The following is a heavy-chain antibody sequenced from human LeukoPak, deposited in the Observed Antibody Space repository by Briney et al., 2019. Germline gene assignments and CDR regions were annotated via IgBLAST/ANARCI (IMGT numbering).Heavy chain of an antibody. J-gene: IGHJ4*02. V-gene: IGHV4-34*01. CDR1: GGSFSGCY. CDR2: INHSGST. D-gene: IGHD6-13*01. Sequence: PSETLSLTCAVYGGSFSGCYWSWVRQPPGKGLEWIGEINHSGSTNYNPSLKSRVTISVDTSKNQFSLKLSSVTAADTAVYYCARGSGSSWSHVFFDYWGQGTLVTVSS. CDR3: ARGSGSSWSHVFFDY.